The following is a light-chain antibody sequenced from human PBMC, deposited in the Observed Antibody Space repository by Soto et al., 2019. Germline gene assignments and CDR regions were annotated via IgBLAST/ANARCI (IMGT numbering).Light chain of an antibody. CDR3: QQYGSSGT. CDR1: QSVSNNY. V-gene: IGKV3-20*01. CDR2: GAS. J-gene: IGKJ1*01. Sequence: EIVMTQSPATLSVSPGERATLSCRASQSVSNNYLAWYQQKPRQAPRLLIYGASNSATGIPDRLSGSGSVTDFTLTISRLAPEDFAVYYCQQYGSSGTFGQGTKVDIK.